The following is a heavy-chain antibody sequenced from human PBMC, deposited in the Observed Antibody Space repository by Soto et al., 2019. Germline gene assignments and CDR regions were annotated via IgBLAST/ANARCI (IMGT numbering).Heavy chain of an antibody. J-gene: IGHJ6*02. V-gene: IGHV4-39*01. D-gene: IGHD6-19*01. CDR2: NYYTGST. CDR3: ARGWYSSGWDYYYYGMDV. CDR1: GGSISSTSYY. Sequence: SETLSLTCTVSGGSISSTSYYWGWIRQPPGKGLEWIGSNYYTGSTYYNPSLKSRVTISVDTSKNQFSLKLSSVTAADTAVYYCARGWYSSGWDYYYYGMDVWGQGTTVTVSS.